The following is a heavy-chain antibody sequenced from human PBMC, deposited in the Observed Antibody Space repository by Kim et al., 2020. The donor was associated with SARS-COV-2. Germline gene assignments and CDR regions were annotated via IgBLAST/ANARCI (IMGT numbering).Heavy chain of an antibody. D-gene: IGHD6-19*01. CDR3: ARHSVLGWGDSSGWYWFDP. J-gene: IGHJ5*02. V-gene: IGHV4-39*01. Sequence: SETLSLTCTVSGGSISSSSYYSGWIRQPPGKGLEWIGSIYYSGSTYYNPSLKSRVTISVDTSKNQFSLKLSSVTAADTAVYYCARHSVLGWGDSSGWYWFDPWGQGTLVTVSS. CDR1: GGSISSSSYY. CDR2: IYYSGST.